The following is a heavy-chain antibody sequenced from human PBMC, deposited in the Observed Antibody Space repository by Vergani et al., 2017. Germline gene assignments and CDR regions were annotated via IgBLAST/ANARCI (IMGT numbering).Heavy chain of an antibody. V-gene: IGHV3-9*01. CDR3: VKDIAASGNYWYFDL. D-gene: IGHD6-13*01. CDR2: INWNSDSI. Sequence: EVQLVESGGGLVQPGRSLRLSCAASGFPFDDYAMPWVRQAPGKGLEWVSGINWNSDSIAYADSVKGRFTISRDNAKNSLYLQMNSLRAEDTALYYCVKDIAASGNYWYFDLWGRGTLVTVSS. J-gene: IGHJ2*01. CDR1: GFPFDDYA.